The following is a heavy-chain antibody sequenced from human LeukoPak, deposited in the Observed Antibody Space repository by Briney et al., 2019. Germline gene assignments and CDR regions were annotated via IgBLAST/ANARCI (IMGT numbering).Heavy chain of an antibody. CDR1: GGSISGYD. J-gene: IGHJ3*02. Sequence: PSETLSLTCTVSGGSISGYDWSWIRQPPGKGLEWIGYIYYSGSTNYNPSLKSRVTMSVDTSKNQFSLKLSSVTAADTAVYYCARRRIDRDAFDIWGQGTVVTVSS. CDR2: IYYSGST. CDR3: ARRRIDRDAFDI. V-gene: IGHV4-59*08.